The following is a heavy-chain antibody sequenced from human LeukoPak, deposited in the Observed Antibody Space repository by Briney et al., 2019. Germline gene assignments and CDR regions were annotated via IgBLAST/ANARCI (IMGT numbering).Heavy chain of an antibody. V-gene: IGHV1-18*01. CDR3: ARDTDTIITMPVGY. CDR2: ISAYNGIT. Sequence: ASVKVSCKASGYTFTSYGISWVRQAPGQGLEWMGWISAYNGITNYAQKLQGRVTMTTDTSTSTAYMELRSLRSDDTAVYYCARDTDTIITMPVGYWGQGTLVTVSS. J-gene: IGHJ4*02. D-gene: IGHD3-10*01. CDR1: GYTFTSYG.